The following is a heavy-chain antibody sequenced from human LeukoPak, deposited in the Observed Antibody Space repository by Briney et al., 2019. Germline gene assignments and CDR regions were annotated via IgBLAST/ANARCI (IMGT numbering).Heavy chain of an antibody. V-gene: IGHV1-69*06. CDR1: GGTFSSYA. Sequence: SVKVSCKASGGTFSSYAISWVRQAPGQGLEWMGGIIPIFGTANYAQKFQGRVTITADKSTSTAYMELSSLRSEDTAVYYCARHGHTVTTGTPVDYWGQGALVTVSS. J-gene: IGHJ4*02. CDR3: ARHGHTVTTGTPVDY. CDR2: IIPIFGTA. D-gene: IGHD4-17*01.